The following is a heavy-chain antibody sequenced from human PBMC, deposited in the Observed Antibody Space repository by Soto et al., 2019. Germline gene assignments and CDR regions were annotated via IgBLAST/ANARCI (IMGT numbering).Heavy chain of an antibody. J-gene: IGHJ4*01. Sequence: QVQVVQSGAEVKKPGSSVKVSCKASGGSYSTYTITWVRQAPGQGLEWMGRVIPILGVVNYAQKFQGKVTXTXXXXXXXXXXXXXXXXXXXXXXXXXXRESVGXXPLLDYWGQGTLVTVSS. V-gene: IGHV1-69*02. CDR2: VIPILGVV. CDR1: GGSYSTYT. D-gene: IGHD1-26*01. CDR3: XRESVGXXPLLDY.